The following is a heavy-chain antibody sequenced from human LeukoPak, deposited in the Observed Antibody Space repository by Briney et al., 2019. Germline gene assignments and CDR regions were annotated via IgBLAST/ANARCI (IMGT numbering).Heavy chain of an antibody. J-gene: IGHJ4*02. CDR3: ARGLVRYYYGSGSYSTYFDY. CDR1: GGSFSGYY. D-gene: IGHD3-10*01. Sequence: SETLSLTCAVYGGSFSGYYWSWIRQPPGKGLEWIGEINRSGSTNYNPSLKSRVTISVDTSKNQFSLKLSSVTAADTAVYYCARGLVRYYYGSGSYSTYFDYWGQGTLVTVSS. CDR2: INRSGST. V-gene: IGHV4-34*01.